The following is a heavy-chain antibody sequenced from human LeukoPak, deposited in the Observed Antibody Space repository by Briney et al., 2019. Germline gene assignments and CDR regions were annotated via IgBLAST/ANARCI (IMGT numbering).Heavy chain of an antibody. Sequence: PGGSLRLSCAASGFTFDDYGMSWVRQAPGKGLEWVSGINWNGGSTGYADSVKGRFTISRDNSKNTLYLQMNSLRAEDTAVYYCAKDLSGSGSASDYYYYMDVWGKGTTVTVSS. V-gene: IGHV3-20*04. J-gene: IGHJ6*03. CDR1: GFTFDDYG. CDR2: INWNGGST. CDR3: AKDLSGSGSASDYYYYMDV. D-gene: IGHD3-10*01.